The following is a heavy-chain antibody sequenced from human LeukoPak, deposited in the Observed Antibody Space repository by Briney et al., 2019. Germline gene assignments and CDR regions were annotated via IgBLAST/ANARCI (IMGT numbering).Heavy chain of an antibody. V-gene: IGHV3-7*01. CDR2: INQDGSEK. Sequence: GGSLRLSCAASGFTFSTYWMSWVRQAPGTGLEWVANINQDGSEKYYVDSVKGRFTISRDNTKNSLYLQMNSLRAEDTAVYYCARDGGHGYYFDYWGQGTLVTVSS. J-gene: IGHJ4*02. CDR3: ARDGGHGYYFDY. CDR1: GFTFSTYW.